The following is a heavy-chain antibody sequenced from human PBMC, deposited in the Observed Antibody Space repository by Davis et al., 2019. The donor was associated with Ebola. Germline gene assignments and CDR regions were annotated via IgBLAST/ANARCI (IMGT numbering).Heavy chain of an antibody. CDR2: IISSGSTI. D-gene: IGHD3-10*01. CDR3: ARDLWGSGNEEVDY. V-gene: IGHV3-11*01. CDR1: APTSSDYY. J-gene: IGHJ4*02. Sequence: SLTPSCPLSAPTSSDYYTSWIRQVPGNGLEWVSYIISSGSTIYYADSVKGRFTISRDNAKNSLYLQMNSLRAEDTAVSYCARDLWGSGNEEVDYWGQGTLVTVSS.